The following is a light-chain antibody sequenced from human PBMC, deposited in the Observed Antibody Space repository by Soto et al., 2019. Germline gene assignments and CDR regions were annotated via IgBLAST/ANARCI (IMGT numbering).Light chain of an antibody. V-gene: IGLV2-11*01. CDR1: SSDVGGYNY. CDR2: DVS. J-gene: IGLJ1*01. Sequence: QSVLTQPRSVSGSPRQSVTISCTGTSSDVGGYNYVSWYQQHPGKAPKLMIYDVSKRPSGVPDRFSGSKSGNTASLTISGLQAEDEADYYCCSYAGSYTFVVFGTGTKVTVL. CDR3: CSYAGSYTFVV.